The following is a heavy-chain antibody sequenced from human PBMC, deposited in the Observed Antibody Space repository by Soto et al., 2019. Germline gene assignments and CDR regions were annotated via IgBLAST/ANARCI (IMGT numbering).Heavy chain of an antibody. J-gene: IGHJ6*02. CDR1: GYTFTSYD. Sequence: GASVKVSCKASGYTFTSYDINWVRQATGQGLEWMGWMNPNSGNTGYAQKFQGRVTMTRNTSISTAYMELSSLRSEDTAVYYCARGYKNTYYDILTGYSSGMDVWGQGTTVTVSS. CDR2: MNPNSGNT. D-gene: IGHD3-9*01. CDR3: ARGYKNTYYDILTGYSSGMDV. V-gene: IGHV1-8*01.